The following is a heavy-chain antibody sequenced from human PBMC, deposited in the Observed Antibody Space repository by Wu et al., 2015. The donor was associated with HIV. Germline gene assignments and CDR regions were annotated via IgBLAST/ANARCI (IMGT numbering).Heavy chain of an antibody. J-gene: IGHJ4*02. Sequence: QVQLVQSGAEVKKPGASVKVSCKASGYTFTGYYMHWVRQAPGQGLEWMGWINPDSGYTDYAQKFQGRVTMTRDTSVSTAYMEVTRLRSDDTAVYFCASFDHDIVTGYGYLHYWGQGTLVTVSS. CDR2: INPDSGYT. CDR3: ASFDHDIVTGYGYLHY. D-gene: IGHD3-9*01. CDR1: GYTFTGYY. V-gene: IGHV1-2*02.